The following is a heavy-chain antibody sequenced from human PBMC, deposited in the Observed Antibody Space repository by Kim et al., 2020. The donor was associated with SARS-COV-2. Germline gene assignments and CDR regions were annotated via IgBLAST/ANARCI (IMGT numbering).Heavy chain of an antibody. V-gene: IGHV4-34*01. Sequence: SETLSLTCAVYGGSFSGYYWSWIRQPPGKGLEWIGEINHSGSTNYNPSLKSRVTISVDTSKNQFSLKLSSVTAADTAVYYCARGLGHYCSGGSCYSVPEYFDYWGQGTLVTVSS. CDR2: INHSGST. CDR3: ARGLGHYCSGGSCYSVPEYFDY. J-gene: IGHJ4*02. D-gene: IGHD2-15*01. CDR1: GGSFSGYY.